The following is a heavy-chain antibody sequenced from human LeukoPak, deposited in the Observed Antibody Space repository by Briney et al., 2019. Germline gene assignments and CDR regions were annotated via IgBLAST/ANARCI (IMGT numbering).Heavy chain of an antibody. CDR1: GFTFDDYA. D-gene: IGHD6-19*01. V-gene: IGHV3-9*01. J-gene: IGHJ4*02. CDR3: ARVGYTSGWYRN. Sequence: PGRSLRLSCAASGFTFDDYAMHWVRQAPGKGLEWVSGISWNSGSIGYADSVKGRFTISRDNAKSSLYLQMNSLRAEDTAVYYCARVGYTSGWYRNWGQGTLVTVSS. CDR2: ISWNSGSI.